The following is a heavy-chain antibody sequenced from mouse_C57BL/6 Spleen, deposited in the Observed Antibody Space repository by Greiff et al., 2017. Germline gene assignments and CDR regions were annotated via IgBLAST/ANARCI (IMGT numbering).Heavy chain of an antibody. CDR3: ARDGYFDV. V-gene: IGHV5-17*01. CDR2: ISSGSSTI. CDR1: GFTFSDYG. J-gene: IGHJ1*03. Sequence: EVKLEESGGGLVKPGGSLKLSCAASGFTFSDYGMHWVRQAPEKGLEWVAYISSGSSTIYYADTVKGRFTISRDNAKNTLFLQMTSLRTENTAMYYCARDGYFDVWGTGTTVTVSS.